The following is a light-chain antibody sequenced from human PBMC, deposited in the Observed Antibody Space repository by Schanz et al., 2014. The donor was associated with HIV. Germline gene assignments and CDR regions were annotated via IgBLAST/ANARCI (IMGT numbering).Light chain of an antibody. CDR3: QTWDTGIRV. J-gene: IGLJ3*02. CDR1: SGHSTYA. V-gene: IGLV4-69*01. Sequence: QLVLTQSPYASASLGASVKLTCTLSSGHSTYAIAWHQQQPEKGPRFLMNLNSDGSHNKGDGIPDRFSGTSSGAERYLTISSLQSEDEADYYCQTWDTGIRVFGGGTKLTVL. CDR2: LNSDGSH.